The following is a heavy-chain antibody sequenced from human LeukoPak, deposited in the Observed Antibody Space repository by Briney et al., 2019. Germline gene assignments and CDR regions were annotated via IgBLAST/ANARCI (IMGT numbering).Heavy chain of an antibody. Sequence: SETLSLTCAVYGGSFSGYYWSWIRQPPGKGLEWIVEINHSGSTNYNPSLKSRVTISVDTSKNQFSLKLSSVTAADTAVYYCARLIARIFGVPRGAFDIWGQGTMVTVSS. D-gene: IGHD3-3*01. J-gene: IGHJ3*02. V-gene: IGHV4-34*01. CDR1: GGSFSGYY. CDR3: ARLIARIFGVPRGAFDI. CDR2: INHSGST.